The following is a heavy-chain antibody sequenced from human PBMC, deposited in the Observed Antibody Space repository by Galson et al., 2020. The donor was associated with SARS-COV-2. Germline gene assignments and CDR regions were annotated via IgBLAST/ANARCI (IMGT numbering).Heavy chain of an antibody. CDR1: GFTFSSYA. J-gene: IGHJ4*02. CDR2: ISGSGGST. Sequence: GESPKISCAASGFTFSSYAMSWVRQAPGKGLEWVSAISGSGGSTYYADSVKGRFTISRDNSKNPLYLQMNSLRAEDTAVYYCAKDPNLTVTPLADYWGQGALVAVSS. V-gene: IGHV3-23*01. D-gene: IGHD4-17*01. CDR3: AKDPNLTVTPLADY.